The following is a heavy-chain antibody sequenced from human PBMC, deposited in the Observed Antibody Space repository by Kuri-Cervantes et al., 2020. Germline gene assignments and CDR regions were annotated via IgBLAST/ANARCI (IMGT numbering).Heavy chain of an antibody. CDR1: GYTFTSYG. D-gene: IGHD1-26*01. V-gene: IGHV1-18*01. Sequence: ASVKVSCKASGYTFTSYGISWVRQAPGQGLEWMGWISAYNGNTNYAQKLQGRVTMTTDTSTSTAYMELRSLRSDDTAVYYCARRAAYRNRCYFDYWGQGTLVTVSS. CDR2: ISAYNGNT. CDR3: ARRAAYRNRCYFDY. J-gene: IGHJ4*02.